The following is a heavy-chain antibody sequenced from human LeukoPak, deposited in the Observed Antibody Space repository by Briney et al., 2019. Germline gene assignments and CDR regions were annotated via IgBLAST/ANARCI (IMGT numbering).Heavy chain of an antibody. V-gene: IGHV3-30*18. Sequence: GSSLRLSCAASGFTFSTFGMHGVRQAPGKGLEWVAVILYDGSNKYYADSVKGRFTISRDNSKNTLFLQMTTLRAEDTGVYYCAKVGYSSSWNYYYYGMDVWGQGTTVTVSS. CDR3: AKVGYSSSWNYYYYGMDV. CDR1: GFTFSTFG. J-gene: IGHJ6*02. CDR2: ILYDGSNK. D-gene: IGHD6-13*01.